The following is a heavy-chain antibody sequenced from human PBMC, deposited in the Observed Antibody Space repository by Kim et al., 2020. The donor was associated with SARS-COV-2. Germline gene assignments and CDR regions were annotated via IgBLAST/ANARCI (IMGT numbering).Heavy chain of an antibody. CDR1: GFSLSTSGVG. Sequence: SGPTLVKPTQTLTLTCTFSGFSLSTSGVGVGWIRQPPGKALEWLALIYWDDDKRYSPSLKSRLTITKDTSKNQVVLTMTNMDPVDTATYYCAHRSPGSGYYDSSGYYPYYYYYGMDVWGQGTTVTVSS. CDR2: IYWDDDK. D-gene: IGHD3-22*01. CDR3: AHRSPGSGYYDSSGYYPYYYYYGMDV. J-gene: IGHJ6*02. V-gene: IGHV2-5*02.